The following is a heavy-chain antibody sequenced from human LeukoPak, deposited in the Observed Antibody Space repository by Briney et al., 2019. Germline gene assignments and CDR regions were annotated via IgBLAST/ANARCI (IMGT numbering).Heavy chain of an antibody. Sequence: GESLKISCKGSGYSFTSYWIGWVRQMPGKGLEWMGIIYPGDSDTRYSPSFRGQVTISADKSISTAYLQWSSLKASDTAMYYCARVVRELWFGQDAFDIWGQGTMVTVSS. CDR1: GYSFTSYW. D-gene: IGHD3-10*01. CDR2: IYPGDSDT. CDR3: ARVVRELWFGQDAFDI. J-gene: IGHJ3*02. V-gene: IGHV5-51*01.